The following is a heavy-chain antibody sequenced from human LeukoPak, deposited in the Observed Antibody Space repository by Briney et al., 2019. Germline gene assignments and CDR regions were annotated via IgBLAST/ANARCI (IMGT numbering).Heavy chain of an antibody. CDR3: ARDYGDSSSWWDQGHWFDP. J-gene: IGHJ5*02. CDR2: INPSGGST. D-gene: IGHD6-13*01. CDR1: GYTFTSYY. V-gene: IGHV1-46*01. Sequence: ASVKVSCKASGYTFTSYYMHWVRQAPGQGLEWMGIINPSGGSTSYAQKFQGRVTMTRDMSTSTVYMELSSLRSEDTAVYYCARDYGDSSSWWDQGHWFDPWGQGTLVTVSS.